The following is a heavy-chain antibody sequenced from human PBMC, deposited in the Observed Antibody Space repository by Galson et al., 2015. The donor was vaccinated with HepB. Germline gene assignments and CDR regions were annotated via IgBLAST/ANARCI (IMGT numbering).Heavy chain of an antibody. CDR2: IWYDGSNK. D-gene: IGHD3-10*01. Sequence: SLRLSCAASGFTFSSYGMHWVRQAPGKGLEWVAVIWYDGSNKYYADSVKGRFTISRDNSKNTLYLQMNSLRAEDTAVYYCARDCEPYYYGSGSYRLDYWGQRTLVTVSS. CDR1: GFTFSSYG. CDR3: ARDCEPYYYGSGSYRLDY. J-gene: IGHJ4*02. V-gene: IGHV3-33*01.